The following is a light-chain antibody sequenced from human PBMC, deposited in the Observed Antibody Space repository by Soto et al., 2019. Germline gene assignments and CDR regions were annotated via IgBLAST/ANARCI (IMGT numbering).Light chain of an antibody. J-gene: IGLJ3*02. Sequence: QSALTQPASVSGAPGQSITISCTGTSSDIGAFNYDSWYQQYPGKAPKLVIYEVTNRPSGVSNGFSGSKSGNTASLSISALQGKRAAEYYCCSFTRATAHDLFGGGTKLTVL. CDR1: SSDIGAFNY. V-gene: IGLV2-14*01. CDR3: CSFTRATAHDL. CDR2: EVT.